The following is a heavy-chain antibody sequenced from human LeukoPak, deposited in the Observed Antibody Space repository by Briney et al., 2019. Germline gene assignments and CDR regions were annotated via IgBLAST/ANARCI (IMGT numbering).Heavy chain of an antibody. J-gene: IGHJ4*02. CDR3: ARNLRYYYGSGSYYYDY. Sequence: ASVKVSCKASGYTFTSYGISWVRQAPGQGLEWMGWISAYNGNTNYAQKLQGRVTMTTDTSMSTAYMGLRSLRSDDTAVYYCARNLRYYYGSGSYYYDYWGQGTLVTVSS. CDR1: GYTFTSYG. V-gene: IGHV1-18*01. D-gene: IGHD3-10*01. CDR2: ISAYNGNT.